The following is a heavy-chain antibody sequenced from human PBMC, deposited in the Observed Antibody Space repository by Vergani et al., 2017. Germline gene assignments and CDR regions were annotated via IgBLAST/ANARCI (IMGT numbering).Heavy chain of an antibody. CDR1: GGTFSSYA. CDR3: SRAEDIVVVPAAMSVDYYYYGMDV. J-gene: IGHJ6*02. Sequence: QVQLVQSGAEVKKPGSSVKVSCKASGGTFSSYAISWVRQAPGQGLEWMGGIIPVFGTANYAQKFQGRVTITADESTSTAYMELSSLRSEDTAVYYCSRAEDIVVVPAAMSVDYYYYGMDVWGQGTTVTVSS. D-gene: IGHD2-2*01. V-gene: IGHV1-69*01. CDR2: IIPVFGTA.